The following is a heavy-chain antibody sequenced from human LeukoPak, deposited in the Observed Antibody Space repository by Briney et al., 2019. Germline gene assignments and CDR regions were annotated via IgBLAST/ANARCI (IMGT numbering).Heavy chain of an antibody. Sequence: GGSLRLSCAASGFTFRSYEMNWVRQAPGKGLEWVSYISSGSATIYYADSVKGRFTISRDNAKLYLQMNSLRAEDTAVYYCVREVIVANDLDFWGPGTLVTVSS. CDR2: ISSGSATI. CDR1: GFTFRSYE. V-gene: IGHV3-48*03. CDR3: VREVIVANDLDF. D-gene: IGHD3-22*01. J-gene: IGHJ4*02.